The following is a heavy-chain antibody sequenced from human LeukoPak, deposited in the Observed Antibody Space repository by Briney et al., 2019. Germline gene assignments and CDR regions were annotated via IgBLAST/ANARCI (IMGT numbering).Heavy chain of an antibody. Sequence: SGGSLRLSCAGSGFSFSSYGMHWVRQAPGKGLEWMAFIRSDGSNKYYADSVKGRFTISRDNSRNTLYLQMNTLRAEDTAVYFCAKSPVSSCRGSFCYPFDYWGQGNLVTVSS. J-gene: IGHJ4*02. D-gene: IGHD2-15*01. CDR3: AKSPVSSCRGSFCYPFDY. CDR2: IRSDGSNK. V-gene: IGHV3-30*02. CDR1: GFSFSSYG.